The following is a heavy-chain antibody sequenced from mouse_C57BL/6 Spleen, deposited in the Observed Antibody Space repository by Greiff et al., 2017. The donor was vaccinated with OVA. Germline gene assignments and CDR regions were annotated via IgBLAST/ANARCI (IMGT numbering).Heavy chain of an antibody. CDR1: GFSFTGYG. V-gene: IGHV2-5*01. J-gene: IGHJ4*01. CDR2: IWSGGGT. Sequence: QVQLQQSGPGLVQPSQCLSITCTASGFSFTGYGVHWVRQSPGKGLEWLGVIWSGGGTDNYAAFMSRLSITKDNSESQVFIKMNSLTADDTAIYYCAKYRRDGYQYAMDYWGQGTSVTVSS. CDR3: AKYRRDGYQYAMDY. D-gene: IGHD2-3*01.